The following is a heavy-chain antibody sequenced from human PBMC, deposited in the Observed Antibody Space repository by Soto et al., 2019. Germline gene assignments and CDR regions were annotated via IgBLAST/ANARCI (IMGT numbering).Heavy chain of an antibody. J-gene: IGHJ4*02. Sequence: SMRHSCAAAEFTFSSYSMNWVSQDPGKGLEWVSYISSSSSTIYYADSVKGRLTISRDNAKNSLYLQMNSLRAEDTVVYYCASWLKTSGWYVLLEGSFDYWGQGTLVTVSS. CDR3: ASWLKTSGWYVLLEGSFDY. CDR2: ISSSSSTI. CDR1: EFTFSSYS. D-gene: IGHD6-19*01. V-gene: IGHV3-48*01.